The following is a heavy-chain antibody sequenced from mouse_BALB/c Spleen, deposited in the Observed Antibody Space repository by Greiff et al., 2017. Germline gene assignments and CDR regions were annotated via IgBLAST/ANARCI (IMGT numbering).Heavy chain of an antibody. CDR2: ISSGSSTI. V-gene: IGHV5-17*02. CDR1: GFTFSRFG. D-gene: IGHD3-3*01. Sequence: EVQLVESGGGLVQPGGSRKLSCAASGFTFSRFGMHWVRQAPEKGLEWVAYISSGSSTIYYADTVKGRFTISRDNPKNTLFLQMTSLRSEDTAMYYCARSLGYYFDYWDQGTTLTVSS. CDR3: ARSLGYYFDY. J-gene: IGHJ2*01.